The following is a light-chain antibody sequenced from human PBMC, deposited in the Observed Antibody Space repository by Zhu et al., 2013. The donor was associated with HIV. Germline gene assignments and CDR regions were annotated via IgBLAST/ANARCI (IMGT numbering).Light chain of an antibody. CDR2: KAS. CDR1: QTISTW. V-gene: IGKV1-5*03. CDR3: LQDYSYPWT. Sequence: DIQMTQSPSTLSASVGDRVTLTCRASQTISTWLAWYQQKPGKAPKLLISKASNLESGVPSRFSASGSGTQFTLTITGLQPDDFATYYCLQDYSYPWTFGQGT. J-gene: IGKJ1*01.